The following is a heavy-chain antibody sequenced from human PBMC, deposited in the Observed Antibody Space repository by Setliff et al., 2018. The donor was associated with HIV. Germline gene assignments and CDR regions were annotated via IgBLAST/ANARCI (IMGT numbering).Heavy chain of an antibody. Sequence: ASVKVSCKASGCTFTSYAIHWVRQAPGQGLEWLGMVNPSGGSTAYAQKFQGRVTMTRDTSTNTVYMDLSGLRSDDTAVYYCARDRTAGYHYDYGYWGQGTLVTVSS. D-gene: IGHD3-16*01. CDR2: VNPSGGST. J-gene: IGHJ4*02. CDR3: ARDRTAGYHYDYGY. V-gene: IGHV1-46*01. CDR1: GCTFTSYA.